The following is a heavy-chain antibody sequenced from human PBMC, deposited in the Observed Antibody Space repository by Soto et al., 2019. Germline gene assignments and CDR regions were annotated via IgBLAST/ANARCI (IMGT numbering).Heavy chain of an antibody. CDR2: IYYSGST. Sequence: PSETLSLTCTVSGGSISSGGYYWSWIRQHPGKGLEWIGHIYYSGSTYYNPSLKSRVTISVDTSKNQFSLKLSSVTAADTAVYYCARVVGQLTTNYYYYYGMDVWGQGTTVTVSS. D-gene: IGHD1-1*01. V-gene: IGHV4-31*03. CDR1: GGSISSGGYY. CDR3: ARVVGQLTTNYYYYYGMDV. J-gene: IGHJ6*02.